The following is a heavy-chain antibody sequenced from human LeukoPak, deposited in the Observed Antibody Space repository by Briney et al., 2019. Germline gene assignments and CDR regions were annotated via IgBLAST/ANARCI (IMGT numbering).Heavy chain of an antibody. V-gene: IGHV1-8*01. Sequence: ASVKVSCKASGYTFTNFDINWVRQATGQGLEWMGWMNPKTGNTGSAQKLQGRVTITGNTSISTAYMELSGLRSDDTAVYYCARDQLHPRYYYYMDGWGKGTTVTVSS. D-gene: IGHD2-2*01. CDR3: ARDQLHPRYYYYMDG. CDR2: MNPKTGNT. CDR1: GYTFTNFD. J-gene: IGHJ6*03.